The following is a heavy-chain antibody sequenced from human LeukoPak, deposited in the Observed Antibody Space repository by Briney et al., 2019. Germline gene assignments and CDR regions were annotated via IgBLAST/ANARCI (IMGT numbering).Heavy chain of an antibody. CDR3: ARGGGTLDN. CDR2: IKEDGGEK. CDR1: GFTFNNFW. J-gene: IGHJ4*02. D-gene: IGHD1/OR15-1a*01. V-gene: IGHV3-7*01. Sequence: PGGSLRLSCVVSGFTFNNFWMSWVRQAPGKGLEWVANIKEDGGEKNIVDSVKGRFTISRDNAKNSLFLQMDSLTVDDAALYYCARGGGTLDNWSQGIRVTVSS.